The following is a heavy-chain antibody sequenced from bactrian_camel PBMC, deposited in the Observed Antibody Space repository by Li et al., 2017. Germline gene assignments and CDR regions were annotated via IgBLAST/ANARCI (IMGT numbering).Heavy chain of an antibody. CDR3: ATDSFGIFDSNWYPFNY. V-gene: IGHV3S42*01. Sequence: DVQLVESGGGLVQPGGSLRLSCAASGFTFSGYAMNWVRQAPGKGLEWVSHLSSFSIIGATYTDSVKGRFTISRDNAKNTLYLQMDSLKTEDMAVYYCATDSFGIFDSNWYPFNYWGQGTQVTVS. D-gene: IGHD6*01. J-gene: IGHJ4*01. CDR2: LSSFSIIGA. CDR1: GFTFSGYA.